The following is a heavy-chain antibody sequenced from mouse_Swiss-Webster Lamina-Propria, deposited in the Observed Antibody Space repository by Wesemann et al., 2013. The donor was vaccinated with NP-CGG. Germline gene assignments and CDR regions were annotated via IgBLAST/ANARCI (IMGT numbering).Heavy chain of an antibody. Sequence: QVQLQQSGAELMKPGASVKISCKATGYTFSSYWIEWVKQRPGHGLEWIGEILPGSGSTNYNEKFKGKATFTADTSSNTAYMQLSSLTSEDSAVYYCARSPYYYGSSPDYWGQGTTLTVSS. CDR2: ILPGSGST. CDR3: ARSPYYYGSSPDY. V-gene: IGHV1-9*01. CDR1: GYTFSSYW. J-gene: IGHJ2*01. D-gene: IGHD1-1*01.